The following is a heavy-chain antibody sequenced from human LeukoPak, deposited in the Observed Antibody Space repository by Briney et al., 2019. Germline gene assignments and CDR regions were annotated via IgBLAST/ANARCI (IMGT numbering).Heavy chain of an antibody. CDR2: IKKDGSEK. V-gene: IGHV3-7*01. J-gene: IGHJ4*02. CDR1: GFTFSTYS. Sequence: GGSLRLSCAASGFTFSTYSMNWVRQTPGKGLEWVANIKKDGSEKYYVDSVRGRFTIPRDNAKNSLYLQMNSLRAEDTAVYYCAADGYSSPFDHWGQGTLVTVSS. D-gene: IGHD5-24*01. CDR3: AADGYSSPFDH.